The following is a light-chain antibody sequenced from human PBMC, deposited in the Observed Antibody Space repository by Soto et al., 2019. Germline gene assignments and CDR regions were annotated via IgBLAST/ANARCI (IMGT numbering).Light chain of an antibody. J-gene: IGKJ5*01. Sequence: EIVMTQSPATLSVSPGERATLSCGASQSVSSNLAWYQQKPGQAPRLLIYGASRRATGIPDRFSGSGSGTDFTPSISRLEPEDFAVYWCQQYKNWPPITFGQGTRLEIK. V-gene: IGKV3D-15*01. CDR2: GAS. CDR1: QSVSSN. CDR3: QQYKNWPPIT.